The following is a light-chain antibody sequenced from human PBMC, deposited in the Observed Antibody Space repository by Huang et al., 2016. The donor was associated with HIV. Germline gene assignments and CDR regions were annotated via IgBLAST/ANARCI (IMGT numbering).Light chain of an antibody. Sequence: DIVMTQSPDSLAVFLGERATIKCKSSQSELNRSNNKKDLAWYQKKPGKPPKLVIYWASTRESGVPVRVSGSGSETDFTLTISSLQAEDVAVYYCQQYFNTPPTFGQGTKVEIK. V-gene: IGKV4-1*01. CDR1: QSELNRSNNKKD. J-gene: IGKJ1*01. CDR2: WAS. CDR3: QQYFNTPPT.